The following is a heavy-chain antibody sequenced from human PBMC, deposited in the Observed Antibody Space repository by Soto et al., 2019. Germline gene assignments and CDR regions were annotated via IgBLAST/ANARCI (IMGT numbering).Heavy chain of an antibody. CDR3: VRAGGGPDSH. D-gene: IGHD1-1*01. CDR1: GFTFSRDW. Sequence: EVQLVESGGGLVQPGGALRLSCAASGFTFSRDWMSWVRQAPGKGLEWVANIKQDGSVKYYVDSVKGRFTISRDNAERSRELQVNSLRAGDAGIDYCVRAGGGPDSHWGQGTLVTVSS. CDR2: IKQDGSVK. J-gene: IGHJ4*02. V-gene: IGHV3-7*01.